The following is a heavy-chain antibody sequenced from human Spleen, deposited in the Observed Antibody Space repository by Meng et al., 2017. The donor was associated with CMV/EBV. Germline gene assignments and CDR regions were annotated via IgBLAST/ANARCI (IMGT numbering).Heavy chain of an antibody. CDR1: GFTFSNAW. V-gene: IGHV3-15*01. CDR3: TTDHGTTVPTDY. CDR2: IKSKTDGGTT. J-gene: IGHJ4*02. D-gene: IGHD4-17*01. Sequence: GESLKISCAASGFTFSNAWMSWVRQAPGKGLEWVGRIKSKTDGGTTDYAAPVKGRFTISRDDSKNTLYLQMNSLKTEDTAVYYCTTDHGTTVPTDYWGQGTLVTVSS.